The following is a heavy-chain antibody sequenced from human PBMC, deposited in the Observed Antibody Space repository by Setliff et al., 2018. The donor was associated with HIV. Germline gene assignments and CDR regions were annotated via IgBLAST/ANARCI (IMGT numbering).Heavy chain of an antibody. Sequence: SETLSLTCTASGGSISSSSYYWGWIRQPPGQGPQWIGSIYQSGSIYYNPSLQSRVTISVDSSKNQFSLNLFSVTAADTAVYYCARPRRVRSRAWYWFDIWGQGTLVTVSS. J-gene: IGHJ5*02. V-gene: IGHV4-39*07. CDR2: IYQSGSI. CDR3: ARPRRVRSRAWYWFDI. D-gene: IGHD6-19*01. CDR1: GGSISSSSYY.